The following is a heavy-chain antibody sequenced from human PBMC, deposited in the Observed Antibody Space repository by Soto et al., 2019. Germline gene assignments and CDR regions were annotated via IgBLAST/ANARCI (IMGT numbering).Heavy chain of an antibody. CDR2: IDPSDSYT. Sequence: GESLKISCKGSGYSFTSYWISWVRQMPGKGLEWMGRIDPSDSYTNYSPSFQGHVTISADKSISTAYLQWSSLKASDTAMYYCARQTSYCGGDCPTDYWGKGTLVTVSS. V-gene: IGHV5-10-1*01. D-gene: IGHD2-21*02. CDR1: GYSFTSYW. J-gene: IGHJ4*02. CDR3: ARQTSYCGGDCPTDY.